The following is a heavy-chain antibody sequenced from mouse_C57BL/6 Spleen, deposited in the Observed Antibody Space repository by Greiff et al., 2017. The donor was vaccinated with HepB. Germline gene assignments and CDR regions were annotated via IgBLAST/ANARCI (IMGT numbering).Heavy chain of an antibody. CDR3: ARTHYSNYGAMDY. V-gene: IGHV1-55*01. D-gene: IGHD2-5*01. CDR1: GYTFTSYW. CDR2: IYPGSGST. Sequence: VKLQQPGAELVKPGASVKMSCKASGYTFTSYWITWVKQRPGQGLEWIGDIYPGSGSTNYNEKFKSKATLTVDTSSSTAYMQLSSLTSEDSAVYYCARTHYSNYGAMDYWGQGTSVTVSS. J-gene: IGHJ4*01.